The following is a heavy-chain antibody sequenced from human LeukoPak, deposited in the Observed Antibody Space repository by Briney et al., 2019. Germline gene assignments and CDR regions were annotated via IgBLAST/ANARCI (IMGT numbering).Heavy chain of an antibody. CDR1: GFTFSTYG. D-gene: IGHD4-11*01. V-gene: IGHV3-30*03. Sequence: GGSLRLSCAASGFTFSTYGMHWVRQAPGKGLEGLGVSSYDGSNRFHADSVKGRFTISRDNSKNTLYLQMNSLRPEDTADYYCARGSAYSDYYYYGMDVWGQGTTVTVS. J-gene: IGHJ6*02. CDR3: ARGSAYSDYYYYGMDV. CDR2: SSYDGSNR.